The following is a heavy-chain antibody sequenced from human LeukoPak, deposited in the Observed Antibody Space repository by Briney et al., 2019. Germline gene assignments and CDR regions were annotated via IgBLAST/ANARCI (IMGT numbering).Heavy chain of an antibody. Sequence: SVKVSCKASGGTFSSYAISWVRQAPGQGLEWMGGIIPIFGTANYAQKFQGRVTITADESTSTAYMELSSLRSEDTAVYYCAKNWYSSSSGISGIDYWGQGTLVTVSS. J-gene: IGHJ4*02. D-gene: IGHD6-6*01. CDR3: AKNWYSSSSGISGIDY. V-gene: IGHV1-69*01. CDR1: GGTFSSYA. CDR2: IIPIFGTA.